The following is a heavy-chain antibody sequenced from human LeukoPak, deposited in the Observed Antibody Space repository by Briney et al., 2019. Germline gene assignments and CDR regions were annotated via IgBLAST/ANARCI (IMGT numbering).Heavy chain of an antibody. CDR3: ARDRLGQQLVRFDY. Sequence: GGSLRLSCAASGFTFSRYAMSWVRRAPGKRLEWVSTSSSIDDNTYYADSVKGRFTISRDNSKNTLYLQMNSLRAEDTAVYYCARDRLGQQLVRFDYWGQGTLVTVSS. J-gene: IGHJ4*02. V-gene: IGHV3-23*01. D-gene: IGHD6-13*01. CDR1: GFTFSRYA. CDR2: SSSIDDNT.